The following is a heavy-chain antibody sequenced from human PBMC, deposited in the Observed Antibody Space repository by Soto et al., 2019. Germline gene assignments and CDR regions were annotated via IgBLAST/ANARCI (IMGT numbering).Heavy chain of an antibody. Sequence: QVQLVQSGAEVKKPGASVKVSCKASGYTFTSYDINWVRQATGQGLEWMGWMNPNSGNTGYAQKFQGRVTMTRNTSISTSYMELSSLRSEDTAVYNCARERGRITMVRGVLGLYNWFDPWGQGTLVTVSS. J-gene: IGHJ5*02. CDR2: MNPNSGNT. CDR1: GYTFTSYD. D-gene: IGHD3-10*01. V-gene: IGHV1-8*01. CDR3: ARERGRITMVRGVLGLYNWFDP.